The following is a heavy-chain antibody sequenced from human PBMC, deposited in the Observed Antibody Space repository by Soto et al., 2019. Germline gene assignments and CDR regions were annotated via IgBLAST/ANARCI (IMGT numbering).Heavy chain of an antibody. CDR2: IVVGSGNT. D-gene: IGHD3-3*01. V-gene: IGHV1-58*01. CDR1: GFTFTSSA. J-gene: IGHJ4*02. CDR3: AAALRYDFWSGYLDY. Sequence: ASVKVSCKASGFTFTSSAVQWVRQARGQRLEWIGWIVVGSGNTNHAQKFQERVTITRDMSTSTAYMELSSLRSEDTAVYYCAAALRYDFWSGYLDYWGQGTLVTVSS.